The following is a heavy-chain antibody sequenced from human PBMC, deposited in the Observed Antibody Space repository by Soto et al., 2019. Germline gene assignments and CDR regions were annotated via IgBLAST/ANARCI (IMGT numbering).Heavy chain of an antibody. CDR2: IFYSGST. Sequence: QVQLQESGPGLVKPSGTLSLTCTVSGGSISGHYWIWISQSPGKRLEWIGYIFYSGSTNYNPSLKSRGTLSVDTSKNQFSLRLSAVTAADTAVYYCARVGSSGWSPDYWGQGTLVTVSS. CDR1: GGSISGHY. CDR3: ARVGSSGWSPDY. J-gene: IGHJ4*02. D-gene: IGHD6-19*01. V-gene: IGHV4-59*11.